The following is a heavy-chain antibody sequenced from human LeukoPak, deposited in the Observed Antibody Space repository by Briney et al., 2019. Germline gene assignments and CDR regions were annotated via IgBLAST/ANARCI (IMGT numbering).Heavy chain of an antibody. Sequence: ASVRVSCKPSGYTFTGYYLHWLRQAPGQGLEWMGWINPNTGAIMFAEKFRGRVTMTRDTSINTGYMELRGLKSDDTAVYYCARDRVGSGWPRPYYFEFWGQGTPVTVSS. V-gene: IGHV1-2*02. D-gene: IGHD6-19*01. CDR2: INPNTGAI. CDR3: ARDRVGSGWPRPYYFEF. CDR1: GYTFTGYY. J-gene: IGHJ4*02.